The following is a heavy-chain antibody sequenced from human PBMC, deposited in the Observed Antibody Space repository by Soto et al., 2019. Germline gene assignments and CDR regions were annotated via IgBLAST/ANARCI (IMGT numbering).Heavy chain of an antibody. V-gene: IGHV1-2*04. CDR2: INSNSGGT. CDR1: GYTFTGYY. Sequence: VASVKVSCKASGYTFTGYYMHWVRQAPGQGLEWMGWINSNSGGTNYAQKFQGWVTMTRDTSISTAYMELSRLRSDDTAVYYCATGIVATIGDPAAAFDIWGQGTMVTVSS. D-gene: IGHD5-12*01. J-gene: IGHJ3*02. CDR3: ATGIVATIGDPAAAFDI.